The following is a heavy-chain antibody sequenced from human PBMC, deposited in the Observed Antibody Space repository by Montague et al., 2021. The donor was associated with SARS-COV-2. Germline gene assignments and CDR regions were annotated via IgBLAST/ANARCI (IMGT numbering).Heavy chain of an antibody. Sequence: SESLSLTCTVSGYSISSGYYWGWIRQPPGKGLEWIGSIYHSGSTYYNPSLKSRVTISVDTSKNQFSLKLSSVTAADTAVDYCARSQDCSTTSCHLDYWGQGTLVTVSS. J-gene: IGHJ4*02. D-gene: IGHD2-2*01. V-gene: IGHV4-38-2*02. CDR1: GYSISSGYY. CDR3: ARSQDCSTTSCHLDY. CDR2: IYHSGST.